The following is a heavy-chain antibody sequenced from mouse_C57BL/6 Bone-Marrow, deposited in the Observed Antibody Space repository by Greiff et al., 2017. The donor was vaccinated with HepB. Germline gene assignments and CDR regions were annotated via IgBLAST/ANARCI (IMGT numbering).Heavy chain of an antibody. V-gene: IGHV5-4*01. CDR1: GFTFSSYA. CDR2: ISDGGSYT. Sequence: EVKLMESGGGLVKPGGSLKLSCAASGFTFSSYAMSWVRQTPEKRLEWVATISDGGSYTYYPDNVKGRFTISRDKAKNNLYLQMSHLKSEDTAMYYCARERGGDGAYWGQGTLVTVSA. J-gene: IGHJ3*01. D-gene: IGHD1-2*01. CDR3: ARERGGDGAY.